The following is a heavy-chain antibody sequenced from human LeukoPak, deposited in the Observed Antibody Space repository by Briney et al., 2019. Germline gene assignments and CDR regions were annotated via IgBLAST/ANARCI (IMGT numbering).Heavy chain of an antibody. CDR2: ISGSGGST. CDR3: AKLARIAAAGTDPSPFDY. D-gene: IGHD6-13*01. V-gene: IGHV3-23*01. J-gene: IGHJ4*02. Sequence: GGSLRLSCAASGFTFSSYAMSWVRQAPGKGLEWVSAISGSGGSTYYAGSVKGRFTISRYNSKNTLYLQMNSLRAEDTAVYYCAKLARIAAAGTDPSPFDYWGQGTLVTVSS. CDR1: GFTFSSYA.